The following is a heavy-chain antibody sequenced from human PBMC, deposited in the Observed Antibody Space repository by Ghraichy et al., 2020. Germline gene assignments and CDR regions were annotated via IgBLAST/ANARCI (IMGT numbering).Heavy chain of an antibody. D-gene: IGHD5-24*01. V-gene: IGHV4-59*08. Sequence: SETLSLTCTVSGGSISSYYWSWIRQPPGKGLEWIGYIYYSGSTNYNPSLKSRVTISVDTSKNQFSLKLSSVTAADTAVYYCARRGRRDGYNFFLWGQGTLVTVSS. CDR2: IYYSGST. J-gene: IGHJ4*02. CDR3: ARRGRRDGYNFFL. CDR1: GGSISSYY.